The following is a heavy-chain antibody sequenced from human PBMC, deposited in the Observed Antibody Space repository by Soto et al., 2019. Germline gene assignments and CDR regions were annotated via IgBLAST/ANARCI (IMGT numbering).Heavy chain of an antibody. V-gene: IGHV4-38-2*01. CDR1: GDSISSGYY. D-gene: IGHD3-3*01. CDR3: ERKDNVGYYTY. J-gene: IGHJ4*02. CDR2: IYHSGTT. Sequence: SETLSLTCAVSGDSISSGYYWAWIRRPPGKGLEWIGSIYHSGTTYYNPSLKSRVTISVDTSRNQFSLKLSSVTAADSAVYYCERKDNVGYYTYFGQGTLVPVS.